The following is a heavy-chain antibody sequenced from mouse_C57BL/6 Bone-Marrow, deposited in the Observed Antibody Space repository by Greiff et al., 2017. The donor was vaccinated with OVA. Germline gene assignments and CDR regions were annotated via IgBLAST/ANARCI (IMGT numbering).Heavy chain of an antibody. Sequence: QVQLQQSGPGLVAPSQSLSITCTVSGFSLTSYAISWVRQPPGKGLEWLGVIWTGGGNNYNSDPKVRLSNSKNNSKSQVFLKRNILQTDDTARYYGARFLGYWYFDVWGTGTTVTVSS. D-gene: IGHD4-1*01. V-gene: IGHV2-9-1*01. J-gene: IGHJ1*03. CDR2: IWTGGGN. CDR3: ARFLGYWYFDV. CDR1: GFSLTSYA.